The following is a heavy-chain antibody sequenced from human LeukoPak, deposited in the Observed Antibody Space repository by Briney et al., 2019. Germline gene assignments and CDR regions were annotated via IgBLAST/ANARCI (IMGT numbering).Heavy chain of an antibody. J-gene: IGHJ4*02. CDR1: GFTFNNYG. CDR3: ASGVAMGS. D-gene: IGHD2-2*01. CDR2: ISGSGGST. Sequence: GGSLRLSCAASGFTFNNYGMNWVRQAPGKGLEWVSGISGSGGSTYYADSVKGRFTISRDNSKDTMYLQMNSLRAEDTAVYYCASGVAMGSWGQGTLVTVSS. V-gene: IGHV3-23*01.